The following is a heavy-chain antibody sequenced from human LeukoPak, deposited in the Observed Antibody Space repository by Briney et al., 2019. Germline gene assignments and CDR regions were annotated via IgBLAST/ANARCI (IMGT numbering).Heavy chain of an antibody. J-gene: IGHJ4*02. V-gene: IGHV3-43*02. CDR1: GFTFHDYA. CDR2: ISGDGGSA. Sequence: GGSLRLSCVASGFTFHDYAMSWARQVPGKGLEWVSLISGDGGSASYAASVKGRFTISRDNSKNSLYLQMNSLRTEDTAFYYCAKASSGSSSRPIDYWGQGTLVTVSS. D-gene: IGHD3-10*01. CDR3: AKASSGSSSRPIDY.